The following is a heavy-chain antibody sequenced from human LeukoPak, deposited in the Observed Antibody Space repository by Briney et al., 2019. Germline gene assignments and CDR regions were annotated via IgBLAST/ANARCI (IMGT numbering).Heavy chain of an antibody. CDR3: ATLLRITTSRGPFDY. V-gene: IGHV3-23*01. Sequence: GGSLRLSCAASGFTFTTYAMSWVRQAPGKGLEWLSSISGSGGSTYYADSVKGRFTISRESSRSTLFLQVNNLRVEDTAVYYCATLLRITTSRGPFDYWGQGALVTVSS. D-gene: IGHD3-3*01. CDR2: ISGSGGST. CDR1: GFTFTTYA. J-gene: IGHJ4*02.